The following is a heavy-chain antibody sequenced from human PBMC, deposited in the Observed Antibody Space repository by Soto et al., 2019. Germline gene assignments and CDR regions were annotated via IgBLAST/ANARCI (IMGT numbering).Heavy chain of an antibody. Sequence: GGSLRLSCAASGCTFSSYAMNLVRQAPGKGLEWVSSINPRSSPTVYADSIKGRFTISRDDARNTLYLQMDRLTADDTAVYYCARGCDGACWFNYWGQGTLVTVSS. CDR3: ARGCDGACWFNY. D-gene: IGHD2-21*02. V-gene: IGHV3-48*01. CDR2: INPRSSPT. J-gene: IGHJ4*02. CDR1: GCTFSSYA.